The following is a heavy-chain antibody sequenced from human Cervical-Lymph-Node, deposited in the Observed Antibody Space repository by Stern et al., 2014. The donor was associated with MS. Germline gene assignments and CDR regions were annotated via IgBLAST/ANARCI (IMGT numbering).Heavy chain of an antibody. Sequence: VQLVESGGGLVKPGGSLRLSCAASGFTFSDYYMRWIRQAPGKGLEWVSYIRSSGGPIYYADSVKGRFTISRDNAKNSLYLQMNSLRAEDTAVYYCARGDIVVVPAAMRMNYYGMDVWGQGTTVTVSS. CDR3: ARGDIVVVPAAMRMNYYGMDV. D-gene: IGHD2-2*01. CDR1: GFTFSDYY. J-gene: IGHJ6*02. V-gene: IGHV3-11*01. CDR2: IRSSGGPI.